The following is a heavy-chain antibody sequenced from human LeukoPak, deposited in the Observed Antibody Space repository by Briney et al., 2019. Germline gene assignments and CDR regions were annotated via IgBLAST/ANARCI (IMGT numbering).Heavy chain of an antibody. CDR3: ASDAPGLLGY. J-gene: IGHJ4*02. CDR1: GYSISRGFY. V-gene: IGHV4-38-2*02. Sequence: PSETLSLTCTVSGYSISRGFYWGWIRPPPGKGPEWIGNIHYGGSTFYTASLKSRVTISVDTSKNQFSLTLDSVTAADTAMYYCASDAPGLLGYWGQGILVTVSS. CDR2: IHYGGST. D-gene: IGHD2-21*02.